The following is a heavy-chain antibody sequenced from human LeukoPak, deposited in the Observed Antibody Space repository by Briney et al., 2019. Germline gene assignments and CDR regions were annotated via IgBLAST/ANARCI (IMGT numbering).Heavy chain of an antibody. V-gene: IGHV3-23*01. D-gene: IGHD2-2*01. J-gene: IGHJ4*02. CDR2: ISGSGGST. CDR1: GFTFSSYA. CDR3: ARGRYCSSTSCYGLDY. Sequence: GGSLRLSCAASGFTFSSYAMSWVRRAPGKGLEWVSAISGSGGSTYYADSVKGRFTISRDNSKNTLYLQMNSLRAEDTAVYYCARGRYCSSTSCYGLDYWGQGTLVTVSS.